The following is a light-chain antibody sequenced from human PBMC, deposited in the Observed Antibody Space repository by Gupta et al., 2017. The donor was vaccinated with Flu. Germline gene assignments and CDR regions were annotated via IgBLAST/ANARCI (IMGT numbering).Light chain of an antibody. CDR3: QSYDSNSRV. CDR1: SFNIGAGYD. CDR2: RNN. V-gene: IGLV1-40*01. Sequence: QSVLTQPPSVSGAPGQTVTISCTGNSFNIGAGYDVHWYQQFPRTAPKLLIYRNNNRPSGVPDRFSGSKSGTSASLVITGLQAEDEADYYCQSYDSNSRVFGGGTKLTVL. J-gene: IGLJ3*02.